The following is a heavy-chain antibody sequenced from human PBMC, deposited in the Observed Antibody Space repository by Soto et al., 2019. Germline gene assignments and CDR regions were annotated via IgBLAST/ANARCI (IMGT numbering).Heavy chain of an antibody. V-gene: IGHV3-21*06. Sequence: GGSLRLFCAASGFTFTRYSMNWVRQARGKGLEWVSSISSTTNYIYYGDSMKGRFTISRDNAKNSLYLEMNSLRAEDTAVYYCARESEDLTSNFAYWVQVTLVTVSS. CDR3: ARESEDLTSNFAY. CDR1: GFTFTRYS. CDR2: ISSTTNYI. J-gene: IGHJ4*02.